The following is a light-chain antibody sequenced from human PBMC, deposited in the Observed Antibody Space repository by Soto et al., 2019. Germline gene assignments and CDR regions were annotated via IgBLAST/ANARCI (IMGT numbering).Light chain of an antibody. CDR3: TSFTSSSPQV. CDR2: EVS. CDR1: SGDVDAFDY. V-gene: IGLV2-14*01. J-gene: IGLJ1*01. Sequence: QSALTQPASVSGSPGQSITISCTGTSGDVDAFDYVSWYQQHPGKAPKLMIFEVSDRPSGVSDRFSGSKSGSTASLTISGLQAEDEADYFCTSFTSSSPQVCGTGTTVTVL.